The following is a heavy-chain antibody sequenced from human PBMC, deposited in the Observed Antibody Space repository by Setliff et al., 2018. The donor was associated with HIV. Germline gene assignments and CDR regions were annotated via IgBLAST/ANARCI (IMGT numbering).Heavy chain of an antibody. J-gene: IGHJ4*02. V-gene: IGHV1-24*01. D-gene: IGHD1-26*01. CDR1: GYTLTELS. CDR2: FNPEDGET. CDR3: ATGKSGIEFDY. Sequence: ASVKVSCKVSGYTLTELSRHWVRQAPGKGLEWMGGFNPEDGETIYAQKLQGRVTMTEDPSTDTASMGLSSLRSEDTAVYYCATGKSGIEFDYWGQGTLVTVSS.